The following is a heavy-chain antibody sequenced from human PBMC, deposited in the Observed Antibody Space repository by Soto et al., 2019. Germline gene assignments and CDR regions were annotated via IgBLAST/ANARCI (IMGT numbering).Heavy chain of an antibody. D-gene: IGHD5-12*01. CDR3: ARDRGYGTPFDY. Sequence: GGSLRLSCAASGFTFSSYWIHWVRQAPGKGPVWVSRINNDGSSTMYADSVKGRFTISRDNAKNTLYLQMNSLRAEDTAVYYCARDRGYGTPFDYWGQGTLVTVSS. J-gene: IGHJ4*02. V-gene: IGHV3-74*03. CDR1: GFTFSSYW. CDR2: INNDGSST.